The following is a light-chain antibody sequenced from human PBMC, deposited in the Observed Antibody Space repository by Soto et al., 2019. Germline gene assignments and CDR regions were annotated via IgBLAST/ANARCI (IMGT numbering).Light chain of an antibody. CDR3: QHYDSFPLT. CDR2: GAS. J-gene: IGKJ3*01. Sequence: QMTQSPSTLSASVGDRVTVTCRASQSVGPSLAWYQQKPGKVPTLLIYGASILETGVPSRFSGSGSGTDFTLTIASLQPDDSATYYCQHYDSFPLTFGPGTKVEIK. CDR1: QSVGPS. V-gene: IGKV1-5*01.